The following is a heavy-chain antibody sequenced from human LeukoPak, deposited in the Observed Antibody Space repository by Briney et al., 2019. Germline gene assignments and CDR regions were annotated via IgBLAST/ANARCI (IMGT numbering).Heavy chain of an antibody. CDR1: GFTFRTYG. CDR3: ARPTVTNYYYYGMDV. CDR2: ISYDGSHK. D-gene: IGHD4-17*01. V-gene: IGHV3-30*03. J-gene: IGHJ6*02. Sequence: ERSLRLSCAASGFTFRTYGMHWVRQAPGKGLEWVALISYDGSHKYYADSVKGRFTISRDNSKNTLYLQMNSLRAEDTAVYYCARPTVTNYYYYGMDVWGQGTTVTVSS.